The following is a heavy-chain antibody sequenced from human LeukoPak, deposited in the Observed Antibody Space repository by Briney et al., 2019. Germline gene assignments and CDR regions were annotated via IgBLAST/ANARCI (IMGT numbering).Heavy chain of an antibody. CDR3: ARHVPIRAVAGSLYYYYGMDV. Sequence: SETLSLTCTVSGVSITNYYWSWIRQPAVKGLEWIGRIYISGSPNYHPSLKSRVTISVDTSKNQFSLKLSSVTAADTAVYYCARHVPIRAVAGSLYYYYGMDVWGQGTTVTVSS. J-gene: IGHJ6*02. CDR1: GVSITNYY. V-gene: IGHV4-4*07. CDR2: IYISGSP. D-gene: IGHD6-19*01.